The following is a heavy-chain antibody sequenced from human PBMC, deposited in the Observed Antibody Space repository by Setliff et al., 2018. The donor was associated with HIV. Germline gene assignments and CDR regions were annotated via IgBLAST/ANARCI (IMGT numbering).Heavy chain of an antibody. CDR3: ARVAAGTYGKGDWFDP. CDR2: IYRSGNT. V-gene: IGHV4-4*02. Sequence: PSETLSLTCAVSGGSISSTNWWNWVRQPPGKGLEWIGEIYRSGNTNYNPSLTSRVTISVNTSKNQFSLKLTSVTAADTAVYYCARVAAGTYGKGDWFDPWGQGTQVTVSS. J-gene: IGHJ5*02. D-gene: IGHD3-10*01. CDR1: GGSISSTNW.